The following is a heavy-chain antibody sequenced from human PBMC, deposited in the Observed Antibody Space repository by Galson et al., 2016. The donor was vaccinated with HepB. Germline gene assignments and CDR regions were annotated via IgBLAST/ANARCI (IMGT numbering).Heavy chain of an antibody. D-gene: IGHD3-16*01. CDR2: MNQDGSEK. Sequence: SLRLSCAASGFTFSNYWLSWVRQAPGKGLEWVANMNQDGSEKYFVDSVKGRFTISRDSAQNSVYLQMNSLRAEDTAVYYCARNYGPFDLWGQGTLVIVSS. V-gene: IGHV3-7*01. CDR3: ARNYGPFDL. J-gene: IGHJ5*02. CDR1: GFTFSNYW.